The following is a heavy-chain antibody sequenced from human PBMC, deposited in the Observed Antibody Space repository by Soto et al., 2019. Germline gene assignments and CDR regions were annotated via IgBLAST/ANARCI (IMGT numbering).Heavy chain of an antibody. CDR3: ARGRVRFLEWLGSEG. Sequence: QVQLVQSGAEVKKPQSSVKVSCKASGGTFSSYAISWVRQAPGQGLEWVGGIIPIFGTANYAQKFRGRVTITADESTSTAYTELSSLRSEDTAVYYCARGRVRFLEWLGSEGWGQGTLVTVSS. CDR2: IIPIFGTA. V-gene: IGHV1-69*12. J-gene: IGHJ4*02. CDR1: GGTFSSYA. D-gene: IGHD3-3*01.